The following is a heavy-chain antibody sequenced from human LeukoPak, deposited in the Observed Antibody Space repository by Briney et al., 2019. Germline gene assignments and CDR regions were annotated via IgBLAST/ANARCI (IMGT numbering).Heavy chain of an antibody. CDR3: ARAHNWKYGSFDL. D-gene: IGHD1-7*01. CDR2: IKQGGSEK. Sequence: GGSLRLSCAASGFTFSSYWMSWVRQAPGKGLEWVANIKQGGSEKYYVDSVKGRFTISRDNAKNSLYLQMNSLRAEDTAVYYCARAHNWKYGSFDLWGQGTLVTVSS. CDR1: GFTFSSYW. V-gene: IGHV3-7*01. J-gene: IGHJ4*02.